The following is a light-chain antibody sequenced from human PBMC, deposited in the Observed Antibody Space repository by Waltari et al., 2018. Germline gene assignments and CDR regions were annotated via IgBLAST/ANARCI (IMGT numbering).Light chain of an antibody. Sequence: EIVLTQSPGTLSLSPGERATLSCRASQIVSNYLAWYQQKPGQAPRLLIYGASSRATGIPDRFSGSGSGTDFTLTISRLQPEDFAVYYCQQYGSSPYTFGQGTKLEIK. CDR2: GAS. CDR1: QIVSNY. V-gene: IGKV3-20*01. CDR3: QQYGSSPYT. J-gene: IGKJ2*01.